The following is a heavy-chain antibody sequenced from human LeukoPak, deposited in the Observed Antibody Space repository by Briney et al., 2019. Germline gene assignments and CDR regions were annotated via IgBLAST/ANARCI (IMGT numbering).Heavy chain of an antibody. Sequence: GALRLSCAASGFTFSDYYMSWIRQAPGKGLEWVSYISSSGSTIYYADSVKGRFTISRDNAKNSLYLQMNSLRAEDTAVYYCVRYCSGGSCYSDAFDYWGQGTLVTVSS. J-gene: IGHJ4*02. CDR3: VRYCSGGSCYSDAFDY. CDR2: ISSSGSTI. CDR1: GFTFSDYY. V-gene: IGHV3-11*01. D-gene: IGHD2-15*01.